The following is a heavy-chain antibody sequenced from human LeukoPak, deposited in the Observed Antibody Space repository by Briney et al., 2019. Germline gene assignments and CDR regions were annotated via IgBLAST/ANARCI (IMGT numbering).Heavy chain of an antibody. CDR2: FDPEDGET. CDR1: GYTLTELS. D-gene: IGHD3-3*01. J-gene: IGHJ4*02. CDR3: ARGDDFWSGYYSYYFDY. Sequence: ASVKVSCKVSGYTLTELSMHWVRQAPGKGLEWMGGFDPEDGETIYAQKFQGRVTITRDTSASTAYMELSSLRSEDTAVYYCARGDDFWSGYYSYYFDYWGQGTLVTVSS. V-gene: IGHV1-24*01.